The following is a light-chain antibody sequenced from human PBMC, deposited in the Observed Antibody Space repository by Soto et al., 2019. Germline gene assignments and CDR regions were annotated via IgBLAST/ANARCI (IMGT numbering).Light chain of an antibody. CDR3: QTWGTGIRV. Sequence: QLVLTQSPSASASLGASVKLTCTLSSGHSSYAIAWHQQRPEKGPRYLMKLNSDGSHSKGDGIPDRFSGSSSGAERYLTISSLQSEDEAVYYCQTWGTGIRVFGGGTKLTVL. CDR1: SGHSSYA. CDR2: LNSDGSH. J-gene: IGLJ3*02. V-gene: IGLV4-69*02.